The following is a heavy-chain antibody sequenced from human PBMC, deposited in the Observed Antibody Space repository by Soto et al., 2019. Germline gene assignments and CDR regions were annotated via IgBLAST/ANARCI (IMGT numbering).Heavy chain of an antibody. J-gene: IGHJ2*01. Sequence: PGGSLGLSCSASGFTLSCWAMSWVRQAPKQGLDYGSTIYLDGDYIHYPDPVKGRFTIPRDNSRNTLYLQMNNLRADDTADHYFLKNRGAGRLSNWSLASWGRGSLVTVSS. CDR1: GFTLSCWA. CDR2: IYLDGDYI. CDR3: LKNRGAGRLSNWSLAS. D-gene: IGHD1-26*01. V-gene: IGHV3-23*05.